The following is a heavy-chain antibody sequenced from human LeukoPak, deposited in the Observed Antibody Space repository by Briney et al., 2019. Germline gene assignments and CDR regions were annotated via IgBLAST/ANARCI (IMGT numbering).Heavy chain of an antibody. V-gene: IGHV4-59*01. CDR1: GGSISTYY. CDR2: VFYSGST. J-gene: IGHJ5*02. CDR3: ARDRRFDP. Sequence: SETLSLTCTVSGGSISTYYWSWIRQPPGQGLEWIGSVFYSGSTNYNPSLKSRVTISVDTSKNQFSLKLSSVTTADTAVYYCARDRRFDPWGQGTLVTDSS.